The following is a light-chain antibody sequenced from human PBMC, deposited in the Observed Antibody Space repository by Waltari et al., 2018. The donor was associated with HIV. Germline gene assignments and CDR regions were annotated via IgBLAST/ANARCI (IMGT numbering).Light chain of an antibody. V-gene: IGLV1-40*01. CDR2: GNN. CDR1: SSNIGAGYA. CDR3: QSYDSSLSGWV. J-gene: IGLJ3*02. Sequence: QSVLTQPPSVSGAPGQRVTISCTGSSSNIGAGYAVHWYQQLPDTAPTLVIYGNNKRPSGVPDRVSGSKSGTSASLAITGLQAKDEADYYCQSYDSSLSGWVFGGGTKLTVL.